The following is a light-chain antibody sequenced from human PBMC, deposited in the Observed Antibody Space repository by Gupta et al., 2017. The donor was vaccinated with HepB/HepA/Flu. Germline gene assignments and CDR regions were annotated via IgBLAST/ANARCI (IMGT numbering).Light chain of an antibody. J-gene: IGLJ2*01. V-gene: IGLV2-8*01. Sequence: QPPSASGSPGPSVTISCTGTSSDVGGYNHVSWYQQHPGTAPKLMIFEVNQRPSGVPDRFSGSKSGNTASLTVSGRKADDEAEYYSSTDAGSNNVVFGGGTKLSVL. CDR1: SSDVGGYNH. CDR2: EVN. CDR3: STDAGSNNVV.